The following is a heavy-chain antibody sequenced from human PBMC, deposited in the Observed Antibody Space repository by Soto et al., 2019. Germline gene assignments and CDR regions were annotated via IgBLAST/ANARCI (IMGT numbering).Heavy chain of an antibody. CDR3: AKAGYCSSTSCYSLQPYYYMDV. Sequence: EVQLLESGGGLVQPGGSLRLSCAASGFTFSSYAMSWVRQAPGKGLEWVSAISGSGGSTYYADSVKGRFTISRDNSKNTLYLQMNSLRAEDTAVYYCAKAGYCSSTSCYSLQPYYYMDVWGKGTTVTVSS. D-gene: IGHD2-2*02. V-gene: IGHV3-23*01. CDR2: ISGSGGST. CDR1: GFTFSSYA. J-gene: IGHJ6*03.